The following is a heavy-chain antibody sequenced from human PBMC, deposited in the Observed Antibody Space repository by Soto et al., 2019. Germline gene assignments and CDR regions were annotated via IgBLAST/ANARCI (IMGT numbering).Heavy chain of an antibody. D-gene: IGHD3-22*01. CDR1: GYTFTSYY. CDR2: INPSGGST. Sequence: QVQLVQSGAEVKKPGASVKVSCKASGYTFTSYYMHWVRQAPGQGLEWMGIINPSGGSTSYAQKFQGRVTMTRDTSTSTVYMELSSLRSEDTAVYYCAKGLGANFPFSRWSDPWGQGTQVTV. V-gene: IGHV1-46*01. J-gene: IGHJ5*02. CDR3: AKGLGANFPFSRWSDP.